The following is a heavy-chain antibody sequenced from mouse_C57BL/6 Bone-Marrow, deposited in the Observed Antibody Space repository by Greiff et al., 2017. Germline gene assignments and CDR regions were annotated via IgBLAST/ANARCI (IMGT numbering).Heavy chain of an antibody. D-gene: IGHD1-1*01. J-gene: IGHJ4*01. CDR2: ISSGSSTI. V-gene: IGHV5-17*01. CDR1: GFTFSDYG. Sequence: EVKLMESGGGLVKPGGSLKLSCAASGFTFSDYGMHWVRQAPETGLEWVAYISSGSSTIYYADTVKGRFTISRDNAKNTLFLQMTSLRSEDTAMYYCARSIYYGSSYDYAMDYWGQGTSGTVSS. CDR3: ARSIYYGSSYDYAMDY.